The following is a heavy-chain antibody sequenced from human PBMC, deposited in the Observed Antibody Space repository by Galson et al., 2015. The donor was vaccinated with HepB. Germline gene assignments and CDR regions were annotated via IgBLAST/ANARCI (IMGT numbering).Heavy chain of an antibody. CDR3: AVSSSAGGYDI. V-gene: IGHV3-21*01. Sequence: SLRLSCAASGFTFSSYSMNWVRQAPGKGLEWVSSISSSSSYIYYADSVKGRFTISRDNAKNSLYLQMNSLRAEDTAVYYCAVSSSAGGYDIWGQGTLVTVSS. D-gene: IGHD1-14*01. CDR1: GFTFSSYS. J-gene: IGHJ3*02. CDR2: ISSSSSYI.